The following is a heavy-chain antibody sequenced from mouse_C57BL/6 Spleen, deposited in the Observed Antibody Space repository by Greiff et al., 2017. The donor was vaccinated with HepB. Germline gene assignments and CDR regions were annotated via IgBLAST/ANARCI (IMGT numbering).Heavy chain of an antibody. CDR1: GYAFSSSW. Sequence: VKLQESGPELVKPGASVKISCKASGYAFSSSWMNWVKQRPGKGLEWIGRIYPGDGDTNYNGKFKGKATLTADKSSSTAYMQLSSLTSEDSAVYFCAERDAMDYWGQGTSVTVSS. CDR3: AERDAMDY. CDR2: IYPGDGDT. V-gene: IGHV1-82*01. J-gene: IGHJ4*01.